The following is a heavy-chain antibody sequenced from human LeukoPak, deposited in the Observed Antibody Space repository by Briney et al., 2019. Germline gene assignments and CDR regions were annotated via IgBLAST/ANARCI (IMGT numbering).Heavy chain of an antibody. CDR1: GGSISSGSYY. J-gene: IGHJ5*02. CDR3: ERDFSP. Sequence: SQTLSLTCTVSGGSISSGSYYWSWIRQPARKGLEWIGRIYTSGSTNYNPSLKSRVTISVDTSKNQFSLKLSSVIAADTAVYYCERDFSPWGQGILVTVSS. CDR2: IYTSGST. V-gene: IGHV4-61*02. D-gene: IGHD3-3*01.